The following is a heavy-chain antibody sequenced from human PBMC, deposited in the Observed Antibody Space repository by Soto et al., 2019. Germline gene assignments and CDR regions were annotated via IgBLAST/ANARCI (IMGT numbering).Heavy chain of an antibody. CDR2: IFSIGNT. D-gene: IGHD4-4*01. CDR3: ARAAELATVDNYFDY. V-gene: IGHV4-30-4*01. Sequence: QVQLQESGPGLVNPSQTLSLTCSVSGASVSSGDYFWTWIRQPPGKGLEWIGHIFSIGNTYYNPALKSRVSISVDVSMKHFSLRLRSVTAADTAVYYCARAAELATVDNYFDYWGQGTQVTVSS. CDR1: GASVSSGDYF. J-gene: IGHJ4*02.